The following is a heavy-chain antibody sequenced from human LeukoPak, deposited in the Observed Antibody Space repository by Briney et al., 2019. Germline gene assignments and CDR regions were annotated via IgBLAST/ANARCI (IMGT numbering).Heavy chain of an antibody. CDR3: ARDAYCSSTSCYTHWFDP. V-gene: IGHV1-18*01. Sequence: VASVKVSCKASGYTFTSYGISWVRQAPGQGLEWMGWISAYNGNTNYAQKLQGRVTMTTDTSTSTAYMELRSLRSDDTAVYHCARDAYCSSTSCYTHWFDPWGQGTLVTVSS. CDR2: ISAYNGNT. CDR1: GYTFTSYG. J-gene: IGHJ5*02. D-gene: IGHD2-2*02.